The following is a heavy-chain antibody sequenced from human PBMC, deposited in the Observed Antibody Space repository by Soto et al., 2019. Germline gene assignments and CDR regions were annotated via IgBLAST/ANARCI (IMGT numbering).Heavy chain of an antibody. CDR2: VNHSGST. Sequence: QVQLQQWGAGLLKPSETLSLTCAVYGWSFSGYYWSWIRQPPGKGLEWIGEVNHSGSTNYNPSLKHRVTISIDTSKNQSPLHLSSATPADTAVYYCATGEGYCSSTSCQPLYYCMDVWGQGTTVTVSS. D-gene: IGHD2-2*01. CDR3: ATGEGYCSSTSCQPLYYCMDV. V-gene: IGHV4-34*01. CDR1: GWSFSGYY. J-gene: IGHJ6*02.